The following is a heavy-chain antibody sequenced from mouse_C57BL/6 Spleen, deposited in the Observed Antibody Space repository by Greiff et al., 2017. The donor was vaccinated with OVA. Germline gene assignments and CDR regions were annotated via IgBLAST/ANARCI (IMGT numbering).Heavy chain of an antibody. CDR3: ARDYDGSSLDY. D-gene: IGHD1-1*01. CDR1: GYTFTSYW. J-gene: IGHJ2*01. CDR2: IYPGSGGT. Sequence: VQLQQPGAELVKPGASVKMSCKASGYTFTSYWITWVKQRPGQGLEWIGDIYPGSGGTKYNEKFKSKATLTVDKPSSTAYMQLSSLTSEDSAVYYCARDYDGSSLDYWGQGTTLTVSS. V-gene: IGHV1-55*01.